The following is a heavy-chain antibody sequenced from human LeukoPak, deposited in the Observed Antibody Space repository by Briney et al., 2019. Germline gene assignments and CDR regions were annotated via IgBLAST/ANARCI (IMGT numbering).Heavy chain of an antibody. J-gene: IGHJ3*01. CDR1: GFTFGNSC. D-gene: IGHD1-14*01. CDR3: VVVVEPPDADGFDV. CDR2: INADGSTA. V-gene: IGHV3-74*01. Sequence: GGSLRLSCAAPGFTFGNSCVHWVRQAPGKGLVWVSLINADGSTATYADSVKGRFTISRDNARNTLSLQMNSLTIEDTAVYYCVVVVEPPDADGFDVWGQGTMITVSS.